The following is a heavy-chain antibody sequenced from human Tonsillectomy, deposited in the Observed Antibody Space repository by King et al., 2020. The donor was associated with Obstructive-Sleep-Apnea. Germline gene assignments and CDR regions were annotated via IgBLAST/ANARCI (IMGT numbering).Heavy chain of an antibody. D-gene: IGHD3-16*02. CDR1: GFTFSSYA. V-gene: IGHV3-30-3*01. CDR3: AGEVPGQYDYVWGSYRNTGWFDP. Sequence: QLVQSGGGVVQPGRSLRLSCAASGFTFSSYAMHWVRQAPGKGLEWVAVISYDGSNKYYADSVKGRFTISRDNSKNTLYLQMNSLRAEDTAVYYCAGEVPGQYDYVWGSYRNTGWFDPWGQGTLVTVSS. J-gene: IGHJ5*02. CDR2: ISYDGSNK.